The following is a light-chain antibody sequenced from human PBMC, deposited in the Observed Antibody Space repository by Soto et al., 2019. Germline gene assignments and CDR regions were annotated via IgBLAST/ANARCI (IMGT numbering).Light chain of an antibody. J-gene: IGLJ2*01. CDR3: SSYTSSSTLGVL. Sequence: QSALTQPASVSGSPGQSITISCTGTSSDVGGYIYVSWYQQHPGKAPKLMIYEVSNRPSGVSNRFSGSKSGSTASLTISGLQAEDEADYYCSSYTSSSTLGVLFGGGTKLTVL. CDR2: EVS. V-gene: IGLV2-14*01. CDR1: SSDVGGYIY.